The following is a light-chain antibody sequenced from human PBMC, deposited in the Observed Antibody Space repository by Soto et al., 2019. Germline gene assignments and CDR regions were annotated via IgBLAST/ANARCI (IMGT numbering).Light chain of an antibody. CDR3: SSFAGDYPV. CDR2: DVT. Sequence: QSALTQPRSVSGSPGQSVTISCTGTSSDVGGYNYVSWYQQHPGKAPKLIIYDVTKRPLGVPDRFSGSKSGNTASLTISGLQAEDETDYYCSSFAGDYPVFGGGTKLTVL. J-gene: IGLJ3*02. CDR1: SSDVGGYNY. V-gene: IGLV2-11*01.